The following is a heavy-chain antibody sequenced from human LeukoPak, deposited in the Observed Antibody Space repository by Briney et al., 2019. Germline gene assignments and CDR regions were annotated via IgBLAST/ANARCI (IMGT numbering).Heavy chain of an antibody. CDR1: GGSISSYY. V-gene: IGHV4-59*01. J-gene: IGHJ4*02. CDR2: IYYSGST. Sequence: SETLSLTCTVSGGSISSYYWSWIRQPPGKGLEWIGYIYYSGSTNYNPSLKSRVTISVDTSKNQFSLKLNSVTAADTAVYYCARSQLWPLYYFDYWGQGTLVTVSS. D-gene: IGHD5-18*01. CDR3: ARSQLWPLYYFDY.